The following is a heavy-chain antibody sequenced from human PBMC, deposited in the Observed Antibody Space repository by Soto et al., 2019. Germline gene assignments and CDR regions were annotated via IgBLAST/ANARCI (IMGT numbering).Heavy chain of an antibody. D-gene: IGHD6-19*01. Sequence: EVQLLESGGGLVQPGGSLRLSCVASGFTFTNNAMTWVRQAPGKGLEWVSGISGSGGSTYYSDSVKGRFTISRDNSKNTLYLQMNSLRAEHTAIYYCASRWLVEYFFDHWGQGTLVTVSS. V-gene: IGHV3-23*01. J-gene: IGHJ4*02. CDR3: ASRWLVEYFFDH. CDR2: ISGSGGST. CDR1: GFTFTNNA.